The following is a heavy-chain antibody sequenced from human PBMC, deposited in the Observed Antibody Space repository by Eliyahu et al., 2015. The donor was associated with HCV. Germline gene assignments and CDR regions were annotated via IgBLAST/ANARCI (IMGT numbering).Heavy chain of an antibody. V-gene: IGHV4-39*07. CDR1: GGSISSSSYY. Sequence: QLQLQESGPGLVKPSETLSLTCTVSGGSISSSSYYWGWIRQPPGKGLEWIGSIYYSGSPYYNPSLKSRVTISVDTSKNQFSLKLSSVTAADTAVYYCARVLTGYDYIWGSYRPAGVDYWGQGTLVTVSS. CDR3: ARVLTGYDYIWGSYRPAGVDY. D-gene: IGHD3-16*02. J-gene: IGHJ4*02. CDR2: IYYSGSP.